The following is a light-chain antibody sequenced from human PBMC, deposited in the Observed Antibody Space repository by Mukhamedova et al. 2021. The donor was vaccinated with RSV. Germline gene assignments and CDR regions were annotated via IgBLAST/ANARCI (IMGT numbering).Light chain of an antibody. V-gene: IGKV1-5*03. CDR2: KAS. CDR3: QQYITYWT. Sequence: WYQRRVHGKAPKLLIYKASNLQSGVPSRFSVSGSRTEFTLTISSLQPDDFATYFCQQYITYWTFGQGTKVEIK. J-gene: IGKJ1*01.